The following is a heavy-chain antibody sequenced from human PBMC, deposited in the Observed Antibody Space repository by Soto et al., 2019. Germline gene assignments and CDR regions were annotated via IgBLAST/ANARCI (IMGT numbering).Heavy chain of an antibody. Sequence: GDSVKVSFKASGYTFTTYDINLVRQATGQGLEWMGWMNPNSRNTGYAQKFQGGVTMTSNTSISTAYMELSSLRSEDTAVYYCARSVRFPNYYYYGMDVWGQGTTVTVSS. CDR1: GYTFTTYD. D-gene: IGHD3-16*01. V-gene: IGHV1-8*01. CDR2: MNPNSRNT. J-gene: IGHJ6*01. CDR3: ARSVRFPNYYYYGMDV.